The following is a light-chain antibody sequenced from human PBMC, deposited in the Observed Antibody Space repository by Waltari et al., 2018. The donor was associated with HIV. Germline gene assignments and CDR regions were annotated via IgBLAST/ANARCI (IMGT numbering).Light chain of an antibody. CDR3: ASFTTSATYV. V-gene: IGLV2-18*02. CDR2: EVT. J-gene: IGLJ1*01. CDR1: SSDVGYTNR. Sequence: QSALTQPPSVSGSPGQSVTISCTGTSSDVGYTNRVSWYQQSPGTAPKLLIYEVTNRPAGCPDRFSRSKSANTASLTISGLQAEDEADYYCASFTTSATYVFGLGTKVTVL.